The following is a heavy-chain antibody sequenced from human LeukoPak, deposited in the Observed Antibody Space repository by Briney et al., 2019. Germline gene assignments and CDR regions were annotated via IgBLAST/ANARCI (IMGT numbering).Heavy chain of an antibody. J-gene: IGHJ4*02. CDR3: ARDSGRVRGVKVDY. CDR2: IYYSGST. V-gene: IGHV4-39*02. CDR1: GGSISSSSYY. Sequence: SETLSLTCTVTGGSISSSSYYWGWIRQPPGKGLEWIGSIYYSGSTYYNPSLKSRVTISVDTSKNQFSLKLSSVTAADTAVYYCARDSGRVRGVKVDYWGQGTLVTVSS. D-gene: IGHD3-10*01.